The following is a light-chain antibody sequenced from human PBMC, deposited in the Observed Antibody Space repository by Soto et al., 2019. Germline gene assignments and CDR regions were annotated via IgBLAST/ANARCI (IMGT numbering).Light chain of an antibody. J-gene: IGKJ1*01. CDR1: QSVTSDY. Sequence: EIVLTQSPGTLSLSPGERATLSCRASQSVTSDYLAWYQQKHGQAPRLLIYGSSTRATGIPDRFSGSGSGTDFTFTITRLEPEDFAVYYCQQYCCAPRTFGQGTKVDIK. V-gene: IGKV3-20*01. CDR3: QQYCCAPRT. CDR2: GSS.